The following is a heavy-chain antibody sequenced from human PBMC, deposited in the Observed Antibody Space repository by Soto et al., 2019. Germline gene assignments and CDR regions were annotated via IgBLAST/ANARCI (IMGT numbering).Heavy chain of an antibody. Sequence: SETLSLTCTVSGGSISSGGYYWSWIRQHPGKGLEWIGYIYYSGSTYYNPSLKSRVTISVDTSKNQFSLKLSSVTAADTAVYYCARRDYDFWSGQLFDYWGQGTLVTVSS. D-gene: IGHD3-3*01. CDR1: GGSISSGGYY. J-gene: IGHJ4*02. V-gene: IGHV4-31*03. CDR3: ARRDYDFWSGQLFDY. CDR2: IYYSGST.